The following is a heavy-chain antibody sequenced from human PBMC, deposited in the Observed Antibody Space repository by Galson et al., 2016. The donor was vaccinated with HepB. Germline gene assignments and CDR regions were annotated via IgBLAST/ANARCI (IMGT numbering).Heavy chain of an antibody. Sequence: SETLSLTCTVSGDSISSSSYYWDWMRQPPGKGLEWIGSIYYSGSTYYNPSLKSRVTISVDTSKNQFSLKVSSVTDADTAVYYCARHAIASRFFFGPDDWGLGTLVTVSS. D-gene: IGHD6-6*01. CDR1: GDSISSSSYY. V-gene: IGHV4-39*01. J-gene: IGHJ4*02. CDR3: ARHAIASRFFFGPDD. CDR2: IYYSGST.